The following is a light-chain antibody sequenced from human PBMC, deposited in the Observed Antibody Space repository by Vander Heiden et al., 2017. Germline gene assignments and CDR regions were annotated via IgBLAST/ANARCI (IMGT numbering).Light chain of an antibody. Sequence: DIQMTQSPSSLSASVGDRVTITCRASQSISSYLNWYQQKPGKAPKLLIYAASSLQSGVPSRFTASGSGTDFTLTISSLQPEDFATYYCQRCAGTRLAFGQGTKVEIK. V-gene: IGKV1-39*01. CDR3: QRCAGTRLA. CDR1: QSISSY. J-gene: IGKJ1*01. CDR2: AAS.